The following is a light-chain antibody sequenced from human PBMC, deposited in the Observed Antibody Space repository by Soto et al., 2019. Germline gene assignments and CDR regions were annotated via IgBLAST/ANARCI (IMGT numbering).Light chain of an antibody. CDR3: LQYASEPLT. V-gene: IGKV3-20*01. Sequence: ETVLTQSPGTLSLSPGERATLSCRASQSVAKNYLAWYQHKPGQGPRLLISGASSRATGIPDRFSGSGSGTDFTLTISRLQPEDFAVYYCLQYASEPLTFGGGTKVE. J-gene: IGKJ4*01. CDR2: GAS. CDR1: QSVAKNY.